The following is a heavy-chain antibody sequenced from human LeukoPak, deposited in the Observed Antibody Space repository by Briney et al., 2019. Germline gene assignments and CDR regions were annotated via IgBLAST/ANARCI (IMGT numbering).Heavy chain of an antibody. CDR1: XXXXXSYA. CDR3: AKGGDFDY. D-gene: IGHD4-17*01. Sequence: PGGSLRLXCXXSXXXXXSYAXSWVRQATRKRLECVSAISGSGGSTYYAASAKGRFTISRDNSKNTLYLQMNSLRAEDTAVYYCAKGGDFDYWGQGTLVTVSS. V-gene: IGHV3-23*01. CDR2: ISGSGGST. J-gene: IGHJ4*02.